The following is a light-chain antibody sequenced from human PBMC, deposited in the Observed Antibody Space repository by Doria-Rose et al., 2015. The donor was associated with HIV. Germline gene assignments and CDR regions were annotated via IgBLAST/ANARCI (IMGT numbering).Light chain of an antibody. CDR3: QQYYDTPS. CDR2: SAS. CDR1: QSLLYTSKNY. V-gene: IGKV4-1*01. J-gene: IGKJ3*01. Sequence: DIRMTQSPESLGMSLGERAALNCKSNQSLLYTSKNYLAWYQQKPGQPPQLLIYSASTPQSGVSARFSGSGSGTDFTLTISSLEAEDVAVYYCQQYYDTPSFGPGTTVDIK.